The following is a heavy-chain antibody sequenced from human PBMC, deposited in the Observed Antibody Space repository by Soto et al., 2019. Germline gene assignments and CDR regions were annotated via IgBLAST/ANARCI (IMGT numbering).Heavy chain of an antibody. V-gene: IGHV3-30*18. D-gene: IGHD1-26*01. Sequence: GGSLRLSCAASGFTFSSYGMHWVRQAPGKGLEWVAVISYDGSNKYYADSVKGRFTISRDNSKNTLYLQMNSLRAEDTAVYYCAKDQKAYRAYSGSYWPDYWGHGTLVTVSS. J-gene: IGHJ4*01. CDR1: GFTFSSYG. CDR2: ISYDGSNK. CDR3: AKDQKAYRAYSGSYWPDY.